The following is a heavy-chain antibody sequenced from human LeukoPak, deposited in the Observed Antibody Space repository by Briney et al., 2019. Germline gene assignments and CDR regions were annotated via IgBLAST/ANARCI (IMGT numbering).Heavy chain of an antibody. Sequence: GASVKVSCKASGYTFTSYGISWVRQAPGQGLEWMGWISAYNGNTNYAQKLQGRVTMTTDTSTSTAYMELRSLRSDDTAVYYCARDVPYYYGSGSYPINFDYWGQRTLVTVSS. CDR1: GYTFTSYG. V-gene: IGHV1-18*01. CDR3: ARDVPYYYGSGSYPINFDY. CDR2: ISAYNGNT. J-gene: IGHJ4*02. D-gene: IGHD3-10*01.